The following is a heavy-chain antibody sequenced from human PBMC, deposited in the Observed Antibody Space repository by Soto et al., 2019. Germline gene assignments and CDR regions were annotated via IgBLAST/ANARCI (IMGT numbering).Heavy chain of an antibody. Sequence: PSETLSLTCTVSGGSISSYYWSWIRQPPGKGLEWIGYIYYSGSTNYNPSLKSRVTISVDTSKNQFSLKLSSVTAADTAVYYCARAAAGVYYYYYMDVWGKGTTVTVSS. CDR3: ARAAAGVYYYYYMDV. CDR1: GGSISSYY. CDR2: IYYSGST. D-gene: IGHD6-13*01. J-gene: IGHJ6*03. V-gene: IGHV4-59*01.